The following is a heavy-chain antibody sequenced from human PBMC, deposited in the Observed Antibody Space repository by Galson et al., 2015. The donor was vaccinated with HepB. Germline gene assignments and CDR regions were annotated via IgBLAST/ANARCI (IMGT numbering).Heavy chain of an antibody. V-gene: IGHV3-30*18. J-gene: IGHJ6*02. D-gene: IGHD3-3*01. CDR3: AKDDYDFWSGYSPDGMDV. Sequence: SLRLSCAASGFTFSSYGMHWVRQAPGKGLEWVAVISYDGSNKYYADSVKGRFTISRDNSKNTLYLQMNSLRAEDTAVYYCAKDDYDFWSGYSPDGMDVWGQGTTVTVSS. CDR2: ISYDGSNK. CDR1: GFTFSSYG.